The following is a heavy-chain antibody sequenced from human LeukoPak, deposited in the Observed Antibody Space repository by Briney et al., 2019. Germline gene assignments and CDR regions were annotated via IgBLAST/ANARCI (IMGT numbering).Heavy chain of an antibody. CDR1: VGSFSGYY. V-gene: IGHV4-34*01. Sequence: SETLSLTCAVYVGSFSGYYWSWIRQPPGKGLEWIGEINHSGSTNYNPSLTSRVTISVDTSKNQFSLKLSSVTAADTAVYYCARGSERHDFWSGYYQNYFDYWGEGTLVTVSS. J-gene: IGHJ4*02. CDR3: ARGSERHDFWSGYYQNYFDY. CDR2: INHSGST. D-gene: IGHD3-3*01.